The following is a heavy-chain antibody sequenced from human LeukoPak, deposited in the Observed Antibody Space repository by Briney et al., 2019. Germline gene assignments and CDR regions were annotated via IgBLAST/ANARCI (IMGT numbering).Heavy chain of an antibody. CDR1: GFTFDDYG. J-gene: IGHJ5*02. CDR2: INWNGGST. D-gene: IGHD3-10*01. CDR3: ARAGYYGSGSHNWFDP. Sequence: PGGSLKLSCAASGFTFDDYGMSWVRQAPGKGLEWVSGINWNGGSTAYSDSVKGRFTISRDNAKNSLYLQMNSLRAEDTALYFCARAGYYGSGSHNWFDPWGQGTLVTVSS. V-gene: IGHV3-20*04.